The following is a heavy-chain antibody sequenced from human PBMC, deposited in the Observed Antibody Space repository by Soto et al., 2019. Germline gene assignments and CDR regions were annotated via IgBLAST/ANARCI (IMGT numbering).Heavy chain of an antibody. V-gene: IGHV4-59*01. CDR3: ARDLPNYYDSSGYYSYDAVDI. CDR2: IYYSGST. J-gene: IGHJ3*02. D-gene: IGHD3-22*01. CDR1: GGSISSYY. Sequence: SETLSLTCTVSGGSISSYYWSWIRQPPGKGLEWIGYIYYSGSTNYNPSLKSRVTISVDTSKNQFSLKLSSVTAADTAVYYCARDLPNYYDSSGYYSYDAVDIWGQGTMVTVSS.